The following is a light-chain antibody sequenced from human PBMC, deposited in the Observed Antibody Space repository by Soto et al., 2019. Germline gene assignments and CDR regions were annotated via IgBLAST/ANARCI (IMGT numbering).Light chain of an antibody. J-gene: IGKJ4*01. CDR3: HHYNNWPLT. V-gene: IGKV3-15*01. Sequence: EIVMTQSPSTLSVSVGERATLSCRASQSVSSNLDWYQQKPGQAPRLLIYGASSRESGIPARFSASGSGTEFTLTINDLQSEDFAVYYCHHYNNWPLTFGEGTKVDIK. CDR1: QSVSSN. CDR2: GAS.